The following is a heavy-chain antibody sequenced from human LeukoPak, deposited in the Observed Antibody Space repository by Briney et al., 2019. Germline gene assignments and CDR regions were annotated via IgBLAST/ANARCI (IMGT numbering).Heavy chain of an antibody. J-gene: IGHJ4*02. CDR3: ATDLDSSSRAF. CDR1: GFTFSFYS. D-gene: IGHD6-13*01. Sequence: PGGSLRLSCGASGFTFSFYSMNWVRQAPGKGLEWVSTISSSSSSKYYADSVKGRFTISRDNAKNSLYLQMNSLRVEDTAMYYCATDLDSSSRAFGGQGTLVTVSS. CDR2: ISSSSSSK. V-gene: IGHV3-21*01.